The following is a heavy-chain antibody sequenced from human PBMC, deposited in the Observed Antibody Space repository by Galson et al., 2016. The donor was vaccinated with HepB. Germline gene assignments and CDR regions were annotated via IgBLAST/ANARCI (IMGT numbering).Heavy chain of an antibody. CDR1: GASISDSNW. D-gene: IGHD2-2*01. V-gene: IGHV4-4*02. Sequence: SETLSLTCAVYGASISDSNWWTWVRQVPGKGLEWIGEISHTGTSNNNPFLSSRFTLSVDKSRNQISLNVTSVTAADTAVYYCARAAIIPGARMVFDPWGQGTLVTVSS. CDR3: ARAAIIPGARMVFDP. J-gene: IGHJ5*02. CDR2: ISHTGTS.